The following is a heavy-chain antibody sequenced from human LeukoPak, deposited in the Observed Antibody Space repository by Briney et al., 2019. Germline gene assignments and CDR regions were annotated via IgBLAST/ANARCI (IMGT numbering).Heavy chain of an antibody. J-gene: IGHJ4*02. CDR2: ISYDGSNK. V-gene: IGHV3-30*18. CDR1: GFTFSNYG. Sequence: RRSLRLSCAASGFTFSNYGMHWVRQAPGKGLDWVAVISYDGSNKYYADSVKGRFTISRDNSKNTLYLQMNSLRAEDTAVYYCAKDLYSGSRRIFDYWGRGTLVTVSS. D-gene: IGHD1-26*01. CDR3: AKDLYSGSRRIFDY.